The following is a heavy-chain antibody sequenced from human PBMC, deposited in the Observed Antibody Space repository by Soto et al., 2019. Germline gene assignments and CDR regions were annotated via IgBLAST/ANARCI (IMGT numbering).Heavy chain of an antibody. Sequence: QVELVQSGTEVKKPGASVKIPCKASAYTFTDYAIHWLRQAPGHRLEWMGWINAGNGDTKYSQKCQGRVTITRDTSANTAYMGLTNLTAEDTALYFCARSVTIFGVVSDTPFDLWGRGSLVSVSS. CDR1: AYTFTDYA. CDR2: INAGNGDT. V-gene: IGHV1-3*01. CDR3: ARSVTIFGVVSDTPFDL. D-gene: IGHD3-3*01. J-gene: IGHJ2*01.